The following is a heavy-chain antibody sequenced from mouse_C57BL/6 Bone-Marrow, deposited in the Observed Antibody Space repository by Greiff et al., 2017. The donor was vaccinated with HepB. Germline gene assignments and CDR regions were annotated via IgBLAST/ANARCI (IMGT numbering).Heavy chain of an antibody. D-gene: IGHD1-1*01. CDR2: ISYSGST. V-gene: IGHV3-8*01. Sequence: EVQLVESGPGLAKPSQTLSLTCSVTGYSITSDYWNWIRKFPGNKLEYMGYISYSGSTYYNPSLKSRISITRDTSKTQYYLQLNSMTTEDTATYYCTRLRITTVVAPHIDYWGQGTTLTVSS. J-gene: IGHJ2*01. CDR3: TRLRITTVVAPHIDY. CDR1: GYSITSDY.